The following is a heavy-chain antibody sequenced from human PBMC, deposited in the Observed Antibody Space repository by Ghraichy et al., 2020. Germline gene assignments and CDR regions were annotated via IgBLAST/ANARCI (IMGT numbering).Heavy chain of an antibody. CDR2: ISSSGSTI. CDR3: GLNYDFWSGYFYGMDV. Sequence: GGSLRLSCAASGFTFSSYEMNWVRQAPGKGLEWVSYISSSGSTIYYADSVKGRFTISRDNAKNSLYLQMNSLRAEDTAVYYCGLNYDFWSGYFYGMDVWGQFTTVTVSS. V-gene: IGHV3-48*03. D-gene: IGHD3-3*01. CDR1: GFTFSSYE. J-gene: IGHJ6*02.